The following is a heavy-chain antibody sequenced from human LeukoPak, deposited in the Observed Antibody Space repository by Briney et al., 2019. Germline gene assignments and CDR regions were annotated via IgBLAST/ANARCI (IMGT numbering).Heavy chain of an antibody. J-gene: IGHJ3*02. D-gene: IGHD2-21*02. CDR1: GFTFSNYA. CDR2: IKPDGSEK. V-gene: IGHV3-7*01. CDR3: ARDLDTYVVLTAYDTFDI. Sequence: PGESLRLSCAASGFTFSNYATTWVRQAPGKGLEWVANIKPDGSEKHYADSVEGRFTISRDNAKNSLYLQMNSLRAEDTALYYCARDLDTYVVLTAYDTFDIWGQGTMVTVSS.